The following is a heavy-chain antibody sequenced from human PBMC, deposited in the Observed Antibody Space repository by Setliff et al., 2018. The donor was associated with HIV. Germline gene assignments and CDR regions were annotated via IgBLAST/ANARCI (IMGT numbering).Heavy chain of an antibody. D-gene: IGHD5-18*01. V-gene: IGHV1-2*02. CDR1: GYTFTGYY. CDR2: INPNSGGT. CDR3: ARNAIQIKRWSPGETWFDT. J-gene: IGHJ5*02. Sequence: GASVKVSCKASGYTFTGYYLHWVRQAPGQGLEWVGWINPNSGGTNYAQNFLGRVTMTRDTSINTVYMELAKLTSDDTAIYYCARNAIQIKRWSPGETWFDTWGQGTLVTVSS.